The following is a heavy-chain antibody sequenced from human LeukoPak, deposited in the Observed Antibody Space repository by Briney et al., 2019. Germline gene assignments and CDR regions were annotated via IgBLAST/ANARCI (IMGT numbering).Heavy chain of an antibody. V-gene: IGHV3-9*01. CDR2: ISRNNAR. D-gene: IGHD3-9*01. J-gene: IGHJ4*02. CDR1: GFIFDDYG. Sequence: GGSLRLSCEASGFIFDDYGMHWVRQAPGKGLEWVSGISRNNARGYAGSVRGRVTISRDNARNSLYLQMNSLREEDTAVYYCARSGPYFDWLYSLDYWGQGTLVTVSS. CDR3: ARSGPYFDWLYSLDY.